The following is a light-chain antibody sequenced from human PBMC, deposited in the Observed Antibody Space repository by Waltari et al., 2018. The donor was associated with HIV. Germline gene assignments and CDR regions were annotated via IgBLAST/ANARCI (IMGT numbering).Light chain of an antibody. CDR3: SSYTSSSTSVV. Sequence: QSALTQPASVSGSPGQSITISCTGTSSDVGDYTYVAWYQQHPGKAPKLMIYDVTNRPSGISNRFSGSKSGNTASLTISGLQTEDEADYYCSSYTSSSTSVVFGGGTKLTVL. J-gene: IGLJ2*01. CDR1: SSDVGDYTY. V-gene: IGLV2-14*03. CDR2: DVT.